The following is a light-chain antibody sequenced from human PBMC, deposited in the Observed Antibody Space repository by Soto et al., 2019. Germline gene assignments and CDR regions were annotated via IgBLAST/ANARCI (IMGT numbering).Light chain of an antibody. J-gene: IGKJ1*01. Sequence: EIVLTQSPGTLSLSPGEGTTLSCRASESVASNYLAWYQQKHGQAPRXXFYGASIRATGIPDRFSGSGSGTDLTITLTRLQPEDCEVYYCQQYGSSPWTSGQGTKVDIK. CDR3: QQYGSSPWT. CDR2: GAS. V-gene: IGKV3-20*01. CDR1: ESVASNY.